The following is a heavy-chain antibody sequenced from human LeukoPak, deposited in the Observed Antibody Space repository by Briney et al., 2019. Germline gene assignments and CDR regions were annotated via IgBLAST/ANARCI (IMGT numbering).Heavy chain of an antibody. CDR1: GFTFSSYS. CDR3: ARDRGQLSDAFDI. Sequence: PGGSLRLSCAASGFTFSSYSMNWVRQAPGKGLEWVSSISSSSSYIYYADSVKGRFTISRDNAKNSLYLQMNSLRAEDTAVYYCARDRGQLSDAFDIWGQGTMVTASS. J-gene: IGHJ3*02. CDR2: ISSSSSYI. D-gene: IGHD6-13*01. V-gene: IGHV3-21*01.